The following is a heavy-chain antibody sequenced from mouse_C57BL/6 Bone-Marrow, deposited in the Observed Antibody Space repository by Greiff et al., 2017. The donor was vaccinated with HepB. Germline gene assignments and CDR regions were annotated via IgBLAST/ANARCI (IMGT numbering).Heavy chain of an antibody. CDR1: GYSFTGYY. CDR3: ARNYGPHFDY. J-gene: IGHJ2*01. Sequence: DVKLQESGPELVKPGASVKISCKASGYSFTGYYMNWVKQSPEKSLEWIGEINPSTGGTTYNQKFKAKATLTVDKSSSTAYMQLKSLTSEDSAVYYCARNYGPHFDYWGQGTTLTVSS. V-gene: IGHV1-42*01. CDR2: INPSTGGT. D-gene: IGHD1-2*01.